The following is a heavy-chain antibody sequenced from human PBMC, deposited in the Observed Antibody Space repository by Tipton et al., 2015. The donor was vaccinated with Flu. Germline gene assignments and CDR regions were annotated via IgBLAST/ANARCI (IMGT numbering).Heavy chain of an antibody. V-gene: IGHV3-49*04. J-gene: IGHJ4*02. D-gene: IGHD1-26*01. CDR3: NLQWDWWELPTDY. Sequence: SLRLSCTASGFTFGDYAMSWVRQAPGKGLEWVGFIRSKAYGGTTEYAASVKGRFTISRDDSKSIAYLQMNSLKTGDTAVYYCNLQWDWWELPTDYWGQGTLVTVSS. CDR1: GFTFGDYA. CDR2: IRSKAYGGTT.